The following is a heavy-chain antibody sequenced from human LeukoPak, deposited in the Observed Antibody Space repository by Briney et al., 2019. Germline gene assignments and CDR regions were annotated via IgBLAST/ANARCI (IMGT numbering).Heavy chain of an antibody. Sequence: PGRSLRLSCVASGFTLSSYGMHWVRQAPGKGLEWVAVIWYDGSNKYYADSVKGRFTISRDNSKNTLYLQMDSLRAEDTAVYYCARDRAWNYFDYWGQGTLVTVSS. CDR1: GFTLSSYG. J-gene: IGHJ4*02. V-gene: IGHV3-33*08. CDR2: IWYDGSNK. D-gene: IGHD3-3*01. CDR3: ARDRAWNYFDY.